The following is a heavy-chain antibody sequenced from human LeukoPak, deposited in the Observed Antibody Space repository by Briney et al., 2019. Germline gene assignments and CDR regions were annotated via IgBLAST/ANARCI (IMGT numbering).Heavy chain of an antibody. V-gene: IGHV3-21*01. CDR1: GFTFSNYS. D-gene: IGHD6-19*01. Sequence: GGSLRLSCAASGFTFSNYSMNWVRQAPGKGLEWVSSISFSSSYKYYADSVKGRFTISRDNAKNSLYLQMNSLRAEDTAVYYCARDTYSSGWYWFDPWGQGTLVTVSS. CDR2: ISFSSSYK. CDR3: ARDTYSSGWYWFDP. J-gene: IGHJ5*02.